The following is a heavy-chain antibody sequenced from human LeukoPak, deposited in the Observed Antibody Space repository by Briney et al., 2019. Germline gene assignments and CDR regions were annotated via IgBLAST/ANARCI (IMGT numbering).Heavy chain of an antibody. V-gene: IGHV5-51*01. D-gene: IGHD3-10*01. CDR1: GYSFTSYW. CDR3: ARVLYDYYFDY. Sequence: GESLKISRKGSGYSFTSYWIGRVRQMPGKGLEWMGIIYPGDSDTRYSPSFQGQVTISADKSISTAYLQWSSLKASDTAMYYCARVLYDYYFDYWGQGTLVTVSS. J-gene: IGHJ4*02. CDR2: IYPGDSDT.